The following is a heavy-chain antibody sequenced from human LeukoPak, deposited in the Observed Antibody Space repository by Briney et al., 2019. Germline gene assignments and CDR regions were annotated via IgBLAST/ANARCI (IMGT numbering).Heavy chain of an antibody. Sequence: PGGSLRLSCAASGFTFSSYAMSWVRQAPGKGLEWVSAISGSGGSTYYADSVKGQFTISRDNPKNTLYLQMNSLRAEDTAVYYCAKDRGLSGCFDYWGQGTLVTVSS. CDR3: AKDRGLSGCFDY. V-gene: IGHV3-23*01. J-gene: IGHJ4*02. CDR1: GFTFSSYA. CDR2: ISGSGGST. D-gene: IGHD3-10*01.